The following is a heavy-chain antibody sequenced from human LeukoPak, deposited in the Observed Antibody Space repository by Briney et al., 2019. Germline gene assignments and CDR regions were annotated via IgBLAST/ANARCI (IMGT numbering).Heavy chain of an antibody. D-gene: IGHD3-10*01. CDR1: GYTFTSYG. CDR3: ARYMVRGDPFDY. Sequence: ASVKVSCRASGYTFTSYGISWVRQAPGQGLEWMGWISAYNGNANYAQKLQGRVTMTTDTSTSTAYMELRSLRSDDTAVYYCARYMVRGDPFDYWGQGTLVTVSS. J-gene: IGHJ4*02. V-gene: IGHV1-18*01. CDR2: ISAYNGNA.